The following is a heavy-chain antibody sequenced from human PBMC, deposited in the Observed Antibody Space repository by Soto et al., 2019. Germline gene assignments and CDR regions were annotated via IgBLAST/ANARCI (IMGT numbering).Heavy chain of an antibody. CDR2: ISYDGSNK. CDR3: ERGTPRYIVHYFDY. V-gene: IGHV3-30-3*01. D-gene: IGHD3-9*01. J-gene: IGHJ4*02. Sequence: PGGSLRLSCAASGFTFSSYAMHWVRQAPGKGLEWVAVISYDGSNKYYADSVKGRFTISRDNSKNTLYLQMNSLRAEDTAVYYCERGTPRYIVHYFDYWGQGTLVTVSS. CDR1: GFTFSSYA.